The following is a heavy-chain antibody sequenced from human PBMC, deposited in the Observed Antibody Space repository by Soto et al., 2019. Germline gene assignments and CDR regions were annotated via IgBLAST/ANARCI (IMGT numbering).Heavy chain of an antibody. CDR3: AAGDSSDTGDH. V-gene: IGHV1-69*13. CDR2: TTAILGTR. Sequence: GASVKVSFKASGDTLSHYGFSWVRQVPAKGLEWMGGTTAILGTRDYTQKFQGRVTITSDESTTTSYMELNSLTSDDTAVYYCAAGDSSDTGDHWGQGTLVTVSS. CDR1: GDTLSHYG. J-gene: IGHJ4*02. D-gene: IGHD5-18*01.